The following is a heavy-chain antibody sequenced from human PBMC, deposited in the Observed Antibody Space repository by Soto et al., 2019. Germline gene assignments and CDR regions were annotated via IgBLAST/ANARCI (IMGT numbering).Heavy chain of an antibody. D-gene: IGHD1-7*01. CDR3: ARGLGLHSLYYYYYGMDA. Sequence: QVQLQQWGAGLLKPSETLSLTCAVYGGSFSGYYWSWIRQPPGKGLEWIGEINHSGSTNYNPSLKSRVTISVDTSKNQFSLELSSVTAADTAVYYCARGLGLHSLYYYYYGMDAWGQGTTVTVSS. V-gene: IGHV4-34*01. J-gene: IGHJ6*02. CDR1: GGSFSGYY. CDR2: INHSGST.